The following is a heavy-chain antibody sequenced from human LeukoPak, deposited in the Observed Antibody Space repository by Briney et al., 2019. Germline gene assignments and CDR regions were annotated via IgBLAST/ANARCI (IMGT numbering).Heavy chain of an antibody. CDR3: ARAPPGRSSSWYSNWFDP. Sequence: ASVKVSCKASGYTFTSYDINWVRQAAGQGLEWMGWMNPNSGNTGYAQKFQGRVTMTRNTSISTAYMELSSLRSEDTAVYYCARAPPGRSSSWYSNWFDPWGQGTLVTVSS. CDR2: MNPNSGNT. V-gene: IGHV1-8*01. CDR1: GYTFTSYD. J-gene: IGHJ5*02. D-gene: IGHD6-13*01.